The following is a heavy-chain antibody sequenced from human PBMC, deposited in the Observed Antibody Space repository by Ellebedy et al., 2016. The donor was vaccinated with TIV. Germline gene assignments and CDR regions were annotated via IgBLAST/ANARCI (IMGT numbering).Heavy chain of an antibody. CDR1: GYTFTSYD. Sequence: ASVKVSXKASGYTFTSYDINWVRQATGQGLEWMGWMNPNSGNTGYAQKFQGRVTMTRNTSISTAYMELSSLRSEDTAVYYCARGLTYYDFWSGYYSSEGNFDYWGQGTLVTVSS. V-gene: IGHV1-8*01. CDR2: MNPNSGNT. CDR3: ARGLTYYDFWSGYYSSEGNFDY. J-gene: IGHJ4*02. D-gene: IGHD3-3*01.